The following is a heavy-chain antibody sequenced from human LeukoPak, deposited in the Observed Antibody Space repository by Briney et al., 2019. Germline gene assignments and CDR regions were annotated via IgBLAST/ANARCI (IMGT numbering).Heavy chain of an antibody. J-gene: IGHJ4*02. CDR2: IYSGGST. CDR3: AKANSITIFGVISPVDY. V-gene: IGHV3-53*01. Sequence: GGSLRLSCAASGFTVSSNYMSWVRQAPGKGLEWVSVIYSGGSTYYADSVKGRFTISRDNSKNTLYLQMNSLRAENTAVYYCAKANSITIFGVISPVDYWGQGTLVTVSS. CDR1: GFTVSSNY. D-gene: IGHD3-3*01.